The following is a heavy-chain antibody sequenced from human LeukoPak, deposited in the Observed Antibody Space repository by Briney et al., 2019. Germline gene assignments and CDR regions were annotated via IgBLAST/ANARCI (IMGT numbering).Heavy chain of an antibody. Sequence: GGSLRLSCAASEFTFSSYSMNWVGQAPGKGVEGVSSISSTSSKIYYAASVTGRFTVSRDNAKNSLYLQMHSLRAEDTAVYYCARVGYYDFWSGSNYFDYWGQGTLVTVSS. D-gene: IGHD3-3*01. CDR2: ISSTSSKI. CDR3: ARVGYYDFWSGSNYFDY. J-gene: IGHJ4*02. V-gene: IGHV3-21*01. CDR1: EFTFSSYS.